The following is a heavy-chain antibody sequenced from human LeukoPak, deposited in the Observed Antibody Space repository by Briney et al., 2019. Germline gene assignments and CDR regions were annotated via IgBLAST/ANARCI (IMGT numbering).Heavy chain of an antibody. D-gene: IGHD5-18*01. CDR2: IYSGGST. Sequence: GGSLRLSCAASEFSVGSNYMTWVRQAPGKGLEWVSLIYSGGSTYYADSVKGRFTISRDNSKNTLYLQMNSLRAEDTAVYYCARLYSRVGLFDYWGQGTLVTVSS. J-gene: IGHJ4*02. V-gene: IGHV3-66*04. CDR1: EFSVGSNY. CDR3: ARLYSRVGLFDY.